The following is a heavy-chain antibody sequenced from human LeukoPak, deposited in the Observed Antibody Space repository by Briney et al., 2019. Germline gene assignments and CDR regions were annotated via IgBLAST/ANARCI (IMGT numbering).Heavy chain of an antibody. CDR2: ISSSSSYI. D-gene: IGHD3-9*01. CDR1: GFTFSSYS. V-gene: IGHV3-21*01. CDR3: ARKYYDILTGYSDAFDI. Sequence: KPGGSLRLSCAASGFTFSSYSMNWVRQAPGKGLEWVSSISSSSSYIYYADSVKGRFTISRDNAKNSLYLQMNSLRAEDTAVYYCARKYYDILTGYSDAFDIWGQGTMVTVSS. J-gene: IGHJ3*02.